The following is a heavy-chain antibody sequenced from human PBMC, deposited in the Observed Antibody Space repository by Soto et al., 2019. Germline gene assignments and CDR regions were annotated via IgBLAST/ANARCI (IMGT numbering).Heavy chain of an antibody. CDR2: IWYDGSNK. CDR3: ARKTRAYSISWLYYYYYGMDV. CDR1: GFTFSSYG. D-gene: IGHD6-13*01. V-gene: IGHV3-33*01. J-gene: IGHJ6*02. Sequence: QVQLVESGGGVVQPGRSLRLSCAASGFTFSSYGMHWVRQAPGKGLEWVAVIWYDGSNKYYADSVKGRFTISRDNSTNTLYLQMGSLRAEDTAVYYCARKTRAYSISWLYYYYYGMDVWGQGTTVTDSS.